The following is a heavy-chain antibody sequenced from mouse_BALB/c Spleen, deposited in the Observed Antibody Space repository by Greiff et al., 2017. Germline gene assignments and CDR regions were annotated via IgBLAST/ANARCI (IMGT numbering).Heavy chain of an antibody. V-gene: IGHV2-9*02. D-gene: IGHD1-1*01. CDR1: GFSLTSYG. J-gene: IGHJ3*01. CDR2: IWAGGST. Sequence: QVQLKESGPGLVAPSQSLSITCTVSGFSLTSYGVHWVRQPPGKGLEWLGVIWAGGSTNYNSALMSRLSISKDNSKSQVFLKMNSLQTDDTAMYYCARDSRYYGTPFAYWGQGTLVTVSA. CDR3: ARDSRYYGTPFAY.